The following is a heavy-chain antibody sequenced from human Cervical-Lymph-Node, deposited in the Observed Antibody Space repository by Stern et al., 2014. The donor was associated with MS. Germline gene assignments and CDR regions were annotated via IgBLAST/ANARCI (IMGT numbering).Heavy chain of an antibody. CDR2: IRAGSGDT. V-gene: IGHV1-3*01. J-gene: IGHJ4*02. Sequence: QMQLVQSGGAVREPGTSVKISCKASGYTFSNRDGIHWGRQAPGQGVQWSAWIRAGSGDTQFSQKMQGLITITQDNYAYQAHLELSGLMFEDTAIYYCARDESDWGQGTPVTVSS. CDR1: GYTFSNRDG. CDR3: ARDESD.